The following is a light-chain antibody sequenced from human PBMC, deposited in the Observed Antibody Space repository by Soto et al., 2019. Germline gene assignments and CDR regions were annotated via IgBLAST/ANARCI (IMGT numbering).Light chain of an antibody. CDR3: QQRSNWPPP. Sequence: EIVLTQSPATLSLSPGERATLSCRASQSVSTYLAWYQQKLGQAPRLLIYDASKRATGIPARFSGSGSGTDFTLTISSLEPEDFAVDYCQQRSNWPPPFGGGTKVEIK. J-gene: IGKJ4*01. CDR1: QSVSTY. V-gene: IGKV3-11*01. CDR2: DAS.